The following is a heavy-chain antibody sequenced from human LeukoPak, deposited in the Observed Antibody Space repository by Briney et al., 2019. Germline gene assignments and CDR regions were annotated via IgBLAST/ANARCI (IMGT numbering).Heavy chain of an antibody. V-gene: IGHV1-69*13. J-gene: IGHJ6*04. Sequence: GASVKVSCKASGGTFSSYAISWVRQAPGQGLEWMGAIIPIFGTANYAQKFQGRVTITADESTSTAYMELSSLRSEDTAVYYCAIIPAAMPRYYYYGMDVWGKGTTVTVSS. CDR3: AIIPAAMPRYYYYGMDV. CDR2: IIPIFGTA. D-gene: IGHD2-2*01. CDR1: GGTFSSYA.